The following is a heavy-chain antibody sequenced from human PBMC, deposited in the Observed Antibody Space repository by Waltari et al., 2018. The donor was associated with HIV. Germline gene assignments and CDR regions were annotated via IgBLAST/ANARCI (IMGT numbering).Heavy chain of an antibody. V-gene: IGHV4-34*02. J-gene: IGHJ1*01. Sequence: QQWGTGLLMPSETLSLTCAVYDGGPFSASYWTWIRPSPGSGLEWIGEIDHSGGTNYNPSLKSRVTISVDTSKNQFSLKLTSVTAADTGLYYCARGPHTSIFGVVKYFQPWGQGTLVTVSS. CDR3: ARGPHTSIFGVVKYFQP. CDR2: IDHSGGT. CDR1: DGGPFSASY. D-gene: IGHD3-3*01.